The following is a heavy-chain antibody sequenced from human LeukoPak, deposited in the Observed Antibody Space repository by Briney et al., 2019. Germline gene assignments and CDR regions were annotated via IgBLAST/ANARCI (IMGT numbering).Heavy chain of an antibody. CDR2: IKSKTDGGTI. CDR1: GFTFRNAS. Sequence: PGGSLRLSCAASGFTFRNASMSWVRQAPGKGLEWVGRIKSKTDGGTIDYAALVKGRFTISRDDSKNTLYLQVNSLKTEDTAVYFCAHRDKNIVRVDYWGQGTLVTVSS. CDR3: AHRDKNIVRVDY. J-gene: IGHJ4*02. D-gene: IGHD2-21*01. V-gene: IGHV3-15*01.